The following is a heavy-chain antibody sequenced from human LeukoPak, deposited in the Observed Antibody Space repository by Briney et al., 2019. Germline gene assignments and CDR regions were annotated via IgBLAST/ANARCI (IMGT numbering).Heavy chain of an antibody. CDR1: GGSVSSSSYY. CDR3: ARSRSSGLADY. CDR2: IYYSGST. V-gene: IGHV4-39*07. J-gene: IGHJ4*02. D-gene: IGHD6-19*01. Sequence: SETLSLTCTVSGGSVSSSSYYWGWIRQPPGKGLEWIGSIYYSGSTYYNPSLKSRVTISVDTSKNQFSLKLSSVTAADTAVYYCARSRSSGLADYWGQGTLVTVSS.